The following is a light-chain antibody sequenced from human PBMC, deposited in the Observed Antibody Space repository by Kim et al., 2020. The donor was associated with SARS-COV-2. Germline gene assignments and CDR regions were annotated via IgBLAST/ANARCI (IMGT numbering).Light chain of an antibody. V-gene: IGKV3-15*01. Sequence: VCPGEGVTLSCRARDSVGSNLAWYQQRPGQARRLLSYGASTRATGIPARSSGSASGTEFTLTISSLQSEDFAVYYGQQYDRWPWTFGQGTKVEIK. J-gene: IGKJ1*01. CDR1: DSVGSN. CDR3: QQYDRWPWT. CDR2: GAS.